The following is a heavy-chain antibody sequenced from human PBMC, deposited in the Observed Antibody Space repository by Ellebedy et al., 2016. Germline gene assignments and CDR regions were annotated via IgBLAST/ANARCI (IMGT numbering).Heavy chain of an antibody. CDR1: GDSINNYGFY. J-gene: IGHJ4*02. CDR3: ARSGMVFANGIDY. D-gene: IGHD2-8*01. Sequence: LRLXXTVSGDSINNYGFYWTWIRQLPGKGLEWIGYISHSGNAYYNPPLKSRVSISIDTSTNEFSLRLTSVTAADTADYYCARSGMVFANGIDYWGQGILVTVSA. V-gene: IGHV4-31*03. CDR2: ISHSGNA.